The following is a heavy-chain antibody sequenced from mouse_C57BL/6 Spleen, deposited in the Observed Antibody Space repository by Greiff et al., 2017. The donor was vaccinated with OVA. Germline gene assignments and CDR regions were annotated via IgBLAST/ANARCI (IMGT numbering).Heavy chain of an antibody. V-gene: IGHV7-1*01. CDR1: GFTFSDFY. D-gene: IGHD4-1*02. J-gene: IGHJ3*01. CDR2: SRNKANDYTT. CDR3: ARGNSSWFAY. Sequence: EVKLVESGGGLVQSGRSLRLSCATSGFTFSDFYMEWVRQAPGKGLEWIAASRNKANDYTTEYSASVKGRFIVSRDTSQSILYLQMNALRADDTSIYYCARGNSSWFAYWGQGTLVTVSA.